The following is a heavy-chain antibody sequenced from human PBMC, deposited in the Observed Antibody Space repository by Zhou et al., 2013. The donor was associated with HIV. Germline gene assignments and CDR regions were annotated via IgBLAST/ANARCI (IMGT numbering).Heavy chain of an antibody. J-gene: IGHJ6*03. CDR3: ASQHLEYGDYEDGYFYYHFDV. V-gene: IGHV1-69*04. Sequence: QVQLVQSGAEVKQPGSSVKVSCTASGGIFSNFAINWVRQAPGQGLQWMGRIIPSLGVPNLAPSFQDRVTITADMSTTTAYMELSSLISEDTAVYYCASQHLEYGDYEDGYFYYHFDVWGTGTTVIVSS. CDR1: GGIFSNFA. D-gene: IGHD4-17*01. CDR2: IIPSLGVP.